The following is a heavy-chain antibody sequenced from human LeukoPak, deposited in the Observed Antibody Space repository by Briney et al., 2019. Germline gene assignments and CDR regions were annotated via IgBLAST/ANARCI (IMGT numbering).Heavy chain of an antibody. D-gene: IGHD2-2*03. CDR3: ATYLGYCTSSNCPYFYMDV. CDR2: VWYDESLK. J-gene: IGHJ6*03. Sequence: TGGSLRLSCAASGFTFSTYGMHWVRQAPGKGLEWVAVVWYDESLKYYADSVKGRFTISRDNSKNTLFLQLSSLRAEDTAVYYCATYLGYCTSSNCPYFYMDVWGTGTTVIVSS. V-gene: IGHV3-33*01. CDR1: GFTFSTYG.